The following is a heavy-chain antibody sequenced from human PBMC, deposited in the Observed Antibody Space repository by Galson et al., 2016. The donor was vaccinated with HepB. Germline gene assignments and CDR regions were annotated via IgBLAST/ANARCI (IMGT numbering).Heavy chain of an antibody. CDR3: ARGGRGRWPQNWFDP. Sequence: SETLSLTCSVNGGSFSGYYWSWIRQPPGKGLEWIGEINHGGSTNYNPPLKSRVTISVDTSKNQFSLKLSSVTAADTAVYYCARGGRGRWPQNWFDPWGQGTLVTVSS. V-gene: IGHV4-34*01. J-gene: IGHJ5*02. CDR1: GGSFSGYY. CDR2: INHGGST. D-gene: IGHD5-24*01.